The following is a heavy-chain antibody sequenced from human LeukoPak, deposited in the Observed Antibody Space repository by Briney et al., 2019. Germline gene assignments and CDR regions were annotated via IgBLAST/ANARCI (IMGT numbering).Heavy chain of an antibody. Sequence: GGSLRLSCAASGLTFSSYWMSWVRQAPGKGLEWVANIKQDGSEKYYVDSVKGRFTISRDNAKNSLYLQMNSLRAEDTAVYYCARDRRGASDYWGQGTLVTVSS. J-gene: IGHJ4*02. CDR1: GLTFSSYW. CDR2: IKQDGSEK. CDR3: ARDRRGASDY. D-gene: IGHD1-26*01. V-gene: IGHV3-7*03.